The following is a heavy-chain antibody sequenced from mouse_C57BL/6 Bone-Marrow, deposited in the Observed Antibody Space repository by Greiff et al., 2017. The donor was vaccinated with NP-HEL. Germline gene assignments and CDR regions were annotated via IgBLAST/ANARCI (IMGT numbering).Heavy chain of an antibody. CDR1: GFTFTDYY. Sequence: EVHLVESGGGLVQPGGSLSLSCAASGFTFTDYYMSWVRQPPGKALEWLGFIRNKANGYTTEYSASVKGRFTISRDNSQSILYLQMNALRAEDSATYYGARWGDGYYWFAYWGQGTLVTVSA. D-gene: IGHD2-3*01. J-gene: IGHJ3*01. V-gene: IGHV7-3*01. CDR2: IRNKANGYTT. CDR3: ARWGDGYYWFAY.